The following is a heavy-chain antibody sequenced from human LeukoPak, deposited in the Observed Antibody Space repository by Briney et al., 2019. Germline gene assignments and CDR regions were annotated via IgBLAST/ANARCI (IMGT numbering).Heavy chain of an antibody. Sequence: PGGSLRLSCAASGFTFSSYAMSWVRQAPGKGLEWVSAISGSGGSTYYADSVKGRFTISRDNSKNTLYLQMNCLRAEDTAVYYCAKATHKSGYLLDYWGQGTLVTVSS. CDR3: AKATHKSGYLLDY. V-gene: IGHV3-23*01. CDR1: GFTFSSYA. CDR2: ISGSGGST. D-gene: IGHD5-12*01. J-gene: IGHJ4*02.